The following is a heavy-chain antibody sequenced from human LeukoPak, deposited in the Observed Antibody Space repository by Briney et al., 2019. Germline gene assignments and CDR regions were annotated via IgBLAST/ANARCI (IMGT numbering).Heavy chain of an antibody. D-gene: IGHD6-19*01. V-gene: IGHV3-21*01. Sequence: PGGSLRLSCAASGFTFSSYSMNWVRQAPGKGLEWVSSISSSSSYIYYADSVKGRFTISRDNAKNSLYLQMNSLRAEDTAVYYCARVRGSGWPTRIDYWGQGTLVTVSS. CDR3: ARVRGSGWPTRIDY. CDR1: GFTFSSYS. J-gene: IGHJ4*02. CDR2: ISSSSSYI.